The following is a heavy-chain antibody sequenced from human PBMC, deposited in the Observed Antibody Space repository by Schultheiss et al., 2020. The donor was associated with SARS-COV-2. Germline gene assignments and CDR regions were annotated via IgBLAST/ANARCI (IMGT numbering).Heavy chain of an antibody. D-gene: IGHD5-18*01. CDR1: GFTFSSYA. CDR2: IWYDGSNK. V-gene: IGHV3-33*06. Sequence: GGSLRLSCAASGFTFSSYAMSWVRQAPGKGLEWVAVIWYDGSNKYYADSVKGRFTISRDNSKNTLYLQMNSLRAEDTAVYYCAKDPIQLWPLGMDVWGQGTTVTVSS. J-gene: IGHJ6*02. CDR3: AKDPIQLWPLGMDV.